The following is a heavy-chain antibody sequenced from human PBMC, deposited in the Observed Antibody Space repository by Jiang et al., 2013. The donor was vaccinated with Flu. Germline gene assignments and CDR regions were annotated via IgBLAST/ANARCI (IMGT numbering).Heavy chain of an antibody. CDR2: IDPSDSYT. CDR1: GYSFTSYW. CDR3: ARHEQDVAARPWIRLNYYYYGMDV. Sequence: GAEVKKPGESLRISCKGSGYSFTSYWISWVRQMPGKGLEWMGRIDPSDSYTNYSPSFQGHVTISADKSISTAYLQWSSLKASDTAMYYCARHEQDVAARPWIRLNYYYYGMDVWGQGTTVTVSS. V-gene: IGHV5-10-1*01. D-gene: IGHD6-6*01. J-gene: IGHJ6*02.